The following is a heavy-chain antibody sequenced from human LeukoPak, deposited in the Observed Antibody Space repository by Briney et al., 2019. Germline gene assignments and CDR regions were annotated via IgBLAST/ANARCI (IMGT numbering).Heavy chain of an antibody. V-gene: IGHV3-21*01. D-gene: IGHD3-10*01. J-gene: IGHJ4*02. CDR2: ISSRSSHI. CDR1: GFTFSSYS. CDR3: ARSFRNFYYGSGTYYFDY. Sequence: GGSLRLPCAASGFTFSSYSMNWVGQAPGKGLEWVSSISSRSSHIYYGDSVKGRFTISRDNAKNSLYLQMNSLRAEDTAVYYCARSFRNFYYGSGTYYFDYWGQGTLVTVSS.